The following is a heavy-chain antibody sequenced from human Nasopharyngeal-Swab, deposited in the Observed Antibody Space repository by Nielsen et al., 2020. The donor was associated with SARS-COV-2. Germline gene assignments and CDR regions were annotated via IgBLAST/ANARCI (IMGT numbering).Heavy chain of an antibody. Sequence: GESLKISCAASGFTFSNYNVNWVRQAPGKGLEWVSGISRSGGNTYYPEPVKGRFTISRDNSKNTLYLQMNSLRAEDTAVYYCAKPRGNNYGYFYYGMDVWGQGTTVTVSS. D-gene: IGHD5-18*01. V-gene: IGHV3-23*01. J-gene: IGHJ6*02. CDR3: AKPRGNNYGYFYYGMDV. CDR2: ISRSGGNT. CDR1: GFTFSNYN.